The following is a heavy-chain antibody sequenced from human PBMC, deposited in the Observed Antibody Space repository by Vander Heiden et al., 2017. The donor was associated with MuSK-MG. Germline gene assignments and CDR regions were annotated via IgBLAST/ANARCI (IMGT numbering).Heavy chain of an antibody. D-gene: IGHD1-26*01. CDR1: GFPFRDHT. CDR2: SRNKANSYTT. CDR3: ARLSGSYYPDY. V-gene: IGHV3-72*01. Sequence: EVQLVESGGGLVQPGGSLSLSCPASGFPFRDHTMDWVREAQGKGLEWVGRSRNKANSYTTEYAASVKGRFTISRDDSQNSLYLQMNSLKTEDAAVYYCARLSGSYYPDYWGQGTLVTVSS. J-gene: IGHJ4*02.